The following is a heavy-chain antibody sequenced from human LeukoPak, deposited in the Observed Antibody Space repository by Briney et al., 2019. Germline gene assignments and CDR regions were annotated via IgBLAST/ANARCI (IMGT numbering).Heavy chain of an antibody. CDR2: INHSGSI. Sequence: SETLSLTCAVYGGSFSGHYWSWIRQSPGKGLEWIGEINHSGSISYNPSLESRVTMGVDTSKNQFSLKLTSVTAADTAVYYCARGHQQMALYAFDVWGRGTPVTV. CDR3: ARGHQQMALYAFDV. CDR1: GGSFSGHY. V-gene: IGHV4-34*01. D-gene: IGHD6-13*01. J-gene: IGHJ3*01.